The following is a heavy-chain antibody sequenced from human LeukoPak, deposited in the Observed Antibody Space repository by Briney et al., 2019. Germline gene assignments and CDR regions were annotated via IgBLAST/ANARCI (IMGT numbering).Heavy chain of an antibody. D-gene: IGHD5-18*01. CDR2: ISGSGGST. CDR3: ARPQLWSLYFDP. J-gene: IGHJ5*02. Sequence: PGGSLRLACAASGFTVSSNYMSWVRQAPGKGLEWVSAISGSGGSTYYADSVKGRFTISRDNSKNTLYLQMNSLRAEDTAVYYCARPQLWSLYFDPWGQGTLVTVSS. CDR1: GFTVSSNY. V-gene: IGHV3-23*01.